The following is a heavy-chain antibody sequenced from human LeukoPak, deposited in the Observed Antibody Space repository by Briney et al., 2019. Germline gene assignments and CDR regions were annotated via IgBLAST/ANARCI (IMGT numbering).Heavy chain of an antibody. V-gene: IGHV5-51*01. CDR3: ALNPRGYCSGGSCYIGY. J-gene: IGHJ4*02. Sequence: GESLQISCQGSGYSFANYWIGWVRQMPGKGLEWMGIVYPGGSDTRYNPSFQGQVTISADKSISTAYLSWSSLKASDTAMYYCALNPRGYCSGGSCYIGYWGRGTLVTVSS. CDR2: VYPGGSDT. CDR1: GYSFANYW. D-gene: IGHD2-15*01.